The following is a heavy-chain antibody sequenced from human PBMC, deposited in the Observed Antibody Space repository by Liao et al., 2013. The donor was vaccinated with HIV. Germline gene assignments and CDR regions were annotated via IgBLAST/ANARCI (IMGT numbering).Heavy chain of an antibody. CDR2: IYSSGSA. D-gene: IGHD3-10*01. Sequence: QVQLQESGPGLVKPSQTLSLTCTVSGGSISSGNYYWSWIRQPAGKGLEWIGRIYSSGSANYNPSLKSRVTMSVDTSKNQFSLKLSSVTAADTAVYYCARVPLNRADAFDIWGQGTMVTVSS. V-gene: IGHV4-61*02. CDR1: GGSISSGNYY. J-gene: IGHJ3*02. CDR3: ARVPLNRADAFDI.